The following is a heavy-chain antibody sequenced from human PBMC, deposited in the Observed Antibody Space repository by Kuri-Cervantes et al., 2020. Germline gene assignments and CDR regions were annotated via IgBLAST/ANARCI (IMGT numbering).Heavy chain of an antibody. D-gene: IGHD3-3*01. Sequence: GESLKISCAASGFTFSSYSMNWVRQAPGKGLEWVSSISSSSYIYYADSVKGRFTISRDNAKNSLYLQMNSLRAEDTAVYYCARPYDFWSGYEGWGQGTLVTVSS. CDR1: GFTFSSYS. J-gene: IGHJ4*02. CDR3: ARPYDFWSGYEG. V-gene: IGHV3-21*01. CDR2: ISSSSYI.